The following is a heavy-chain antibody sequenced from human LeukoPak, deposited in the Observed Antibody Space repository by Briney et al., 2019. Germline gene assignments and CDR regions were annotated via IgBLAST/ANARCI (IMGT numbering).Heavy chain of an antibody. D-gene: IGHD2-15*01. CDR3: TTYCSGVSCYSNYNYYGMDV. V-gene: IGHV3-21*01. Sequence: GGSLRLSCAASGFTFSSYSMNWVRQAPGKGLEWVSSISSSSSYIYYADSVKGRFTISRDNAKNSLYLQMNSLRAEDTAVYYCTTYCSGVSCYSNYNYYGMDVWGQGTTVTVSS. CDR2: ISSSSSYI. J-gene: IGHJ6*02. CDR1: GFTFSSYS.